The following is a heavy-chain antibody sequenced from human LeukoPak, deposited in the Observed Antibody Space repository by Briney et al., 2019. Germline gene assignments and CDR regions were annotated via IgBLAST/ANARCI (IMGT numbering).Heavy chain of an antibody. Sequence: ASVKVSCTASGYTFTTYYMHWVRQAPGQGLELMGIINPSGGSTSYAQKFQGRVTMTRDMSTSTVYMELSSLRSEDTAVYYCARGPQKAYDFLSGSYRYHFDSWGQGTLVTVSS. V-gene: IGHV1-46*01. CDR1: GYTFTTYY. CDR3: ARGPQKAYDFLSGSYRYHFDS. D-gene: IGHD3-16*02. CDR2: INPSGGST. J-gene: IGHJ4*02.